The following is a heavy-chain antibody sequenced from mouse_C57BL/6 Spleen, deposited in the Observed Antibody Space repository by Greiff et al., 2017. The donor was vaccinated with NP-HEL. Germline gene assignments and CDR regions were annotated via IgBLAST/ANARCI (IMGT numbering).Heavy chain of an antibody. CDR2: IDPSDSYT. CDR1: GYTFTSYW. Sequence: VQLQQPGAELVWPGTSVKLSCKASGYTFTSYWMHWVKQRPGQGLEWIGVIDPSDSYTNYNQKFKGKATLTVDTSSSTAYMQLSSLTSEDSAVYYCARGGLYDYEGYYAMDYWGQGTSVTVSS. J-gene: IGHJ4*01. CDR3: ARGGLYDYEGYYAMDY. D-gene: IGHD2-4*01. V-gene: IGHV1-59*01.